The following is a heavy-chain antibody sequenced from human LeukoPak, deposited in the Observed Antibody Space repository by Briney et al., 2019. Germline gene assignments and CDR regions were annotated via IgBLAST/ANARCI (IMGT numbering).Heavy chain of an antibody. D-gene: IGHD3-22*01. CDR1: GFTFSSYW. J-gene: IGHJ4*02. V-gene: IGHV3-74*01. Sequence: GGSLRLSCAASGFTFSSYWMHWVRQAPGKGLVWVSRINTDGSSTNYADSVKGRFTISRDNAKNTLYLQMNSLRAEDTAVYYCARQYYHDSSGYPFDYWGQGTLVTVSS. CDR2: INTDGSST. CDR3: ARQYYHDSSGYPFDY.